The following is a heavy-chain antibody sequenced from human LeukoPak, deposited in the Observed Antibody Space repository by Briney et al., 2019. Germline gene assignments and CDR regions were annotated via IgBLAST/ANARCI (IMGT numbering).Heavy chain of an antibody. CDR1: GFTFDDYA. D-gene: IGHD3-22*01. J-gene: IGHJ4*02. V-gene: IGHV3-9*01. Sequence: GRFLRLSCAASGFTFDDYAMHWVRQPPGKGLEWVSGISWNSGSIGYADSVKGRFTISRDNAKNSLYLQMNSLRAEDTALYYCAKSKFSITMIVVAIDYWGQGTLVTVSS. CDR2: ISWNSGSI. CDR3: AKSKFSITMIVVAIDY.